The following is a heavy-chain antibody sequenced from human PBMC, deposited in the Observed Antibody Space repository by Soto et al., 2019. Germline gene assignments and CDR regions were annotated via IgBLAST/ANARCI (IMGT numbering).Heavy chain of an antibody. CDR2: ISGSGGTT. J-gene: IGHJ1*01. D-gene: IGHD6-19*01. CDR3: AKPGYSSDWSRLQH. V-gene: IGHV3-23*01. CDR1: EFSFTNNG. Sequence: EVQLLESGGGLVQPGGSRILSSVPPEFSFTNNGITWLRRPPGRGLEWIAGISGSGGTTYYTDSLRGRFTISRDNSKNTLYLQMTSLRVDDTAVYYCAKPGYSSDWSRLQHWGQGTLITVS.